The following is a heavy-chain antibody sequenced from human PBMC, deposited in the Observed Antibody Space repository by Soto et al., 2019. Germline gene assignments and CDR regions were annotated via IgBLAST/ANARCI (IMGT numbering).Heavy chain of an antibody. D-gene: IGHD6-6*01. Sequence: ASVKVSCKASGYTVNIYGITGARQAPGQGLEWMGWISAYNGNTNYAQKLQGRVTMTTDTSTSTAYMELRSLRSDDTAVYYCAREKWSSIAARLLRFDYWGQGTLVTVSS. V-gene: IGHV1-18*01. CDR1: GYTVNIYG. CDR2: ISAYNGNT. CDR3: AREKWSSIAARLLRFDY. J-gene: IGHJ4*02.